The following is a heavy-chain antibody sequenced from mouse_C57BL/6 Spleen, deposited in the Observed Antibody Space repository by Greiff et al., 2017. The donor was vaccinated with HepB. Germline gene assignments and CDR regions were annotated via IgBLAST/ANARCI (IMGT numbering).Heavy chain of an antibody. CDR1: GFTFSSYT. CDR3: SRRVVANFDC. J-gene: IGHJ2*01. V-gene: IGHV5-9*01. CDR2: ISGGGGNT. D-gene: IGHD1-1*02. Sequence: EVKLVESGGGLVKPGGSLKLSCAASGFTFSSYTMSWVRQTPEKRLEWVATISGGGGNTYYPDSVTGRFTISRDNAKNTLYLQMRSLRSEDTALYYCSRRVVANFDCWGQGTTLTVSS.